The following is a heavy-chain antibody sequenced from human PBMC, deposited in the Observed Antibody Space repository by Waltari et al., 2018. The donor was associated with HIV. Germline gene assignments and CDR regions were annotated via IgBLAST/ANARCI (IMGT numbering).Heavy chain of an antibody. CDR3: ARERYCSGGSCPFDY. CDR2: IYYSGST. D-gene: IGHD2-15*01. Sequence: QLQLQESGPGLVKPSETLSLTCTVSGGSISSSRYYWGWIRQPPGKGLEWIGNIYYSGSTYYNPSLKSRVTISVDTSKNQFSLKLSSVTAADTAVYYCARERYCSGGSCPFDYWGQGTLVTVSS. J-gene: IGHJ4*02. CDR1: GGSISSSRYY. V-gene: IGHV4-39*07.